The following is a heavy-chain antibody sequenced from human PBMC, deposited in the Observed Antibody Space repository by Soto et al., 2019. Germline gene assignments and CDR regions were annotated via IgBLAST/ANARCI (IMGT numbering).Heavy chain of an antibody. CDR2: INRDGSST. J-gene: IGHJ6*03. Sequence: PGGSLRLSGAASGFTFSNYWMHWVRQAPGEGLVWVSRINRDGSSTYYADSVKGRFTTSRDNAKNTVYLQVNSLRGEDTAVYYCARGAYGPYSMLGWGKGT. CDR3: ARGAYGPYSMLG. CDR1: GFTFSNYW. V-gene: IGHV3-74*01. D-gene: IGHD3-16*01.